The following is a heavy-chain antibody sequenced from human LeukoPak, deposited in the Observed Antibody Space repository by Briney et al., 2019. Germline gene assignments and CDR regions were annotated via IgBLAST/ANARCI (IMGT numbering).Heavy chain of an antibody. V-gene: IGHV3-9*01. CDR1: GLTFYDYA. D-gene: IGHD3-10*01. J-gene: IGHJ4*02. CDR2: ITWNSGSI. CDR3: AAGAGITRY. Sequence: GGSLRLSCAASGLTFYDYAMHWVRQAPGKGLEWVSGITWNSGSIAYTDSVKGRFTISRDNAKSSLYLQVNSLRSEDTALYYCAAGAGITRYWGQGTLVTVSS.